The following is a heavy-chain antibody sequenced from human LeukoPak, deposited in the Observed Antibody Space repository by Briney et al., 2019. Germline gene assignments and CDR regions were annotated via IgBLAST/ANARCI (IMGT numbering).Heavy chain of an antibody. CDR2: VKHDGSQK. D-gene: IGHD2-15*01. J-gene: IGHJ4*02. V-gene: IGHV3-7*01. CDR3: ARAPQWSTPDY. Sequence: GGSLRLSCSASGFTFNFYFMSWVRRAPGKGLEWVASVKHDGSQKTYADSVNGRFTISRDNAKNSVYLQMDTLRAEDTAVYYCARAPQWSTPDYWGQGTLVSVSS. CDR1: GFTFNFYF.